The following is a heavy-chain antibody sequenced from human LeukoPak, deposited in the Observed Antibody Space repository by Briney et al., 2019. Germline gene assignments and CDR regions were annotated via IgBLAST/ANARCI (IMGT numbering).Heavy chain of an antibody. CDR2: IIPICGRS. CDR3: ARPSESGDSVPPRVSYAFAI. CDR1: GGTFSGYS. J-gene: IGHJ3*02. Sequence: SVKVSCKASGGTFSGYSISWVRQAPGQGLEWMGGIIPICGRSNYAQKFQGRVTITRDEPTSTAYMELSSLRSEDTAVYSCARPSESGDSVPPRVSYAFAIWGPGTMATVSS. V-gene: IGHV1-69*05. D-gene: IGHD2-21*02.